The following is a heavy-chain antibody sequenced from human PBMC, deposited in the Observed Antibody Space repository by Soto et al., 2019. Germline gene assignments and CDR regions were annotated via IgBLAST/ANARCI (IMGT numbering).Heavy chain of an antibody. CDR1: GYTFSTFP. V-gene: IGHV1-3*01. CDR3: ARKDYYGSGSYHFDY. CDR2: INAANGDT. J-gene: IGHJ4*02. Sequence: ASVKVSCKASGYTFSTFPVHWVRQAPGQNLEWMGWINAANGDTGYSQNFQGRVAITRDTTADTAYMELSGLRSEDTAVYYCARKDYYGSGSYHFDYWGQGTLVTVSS. D-gene: IGHD3-10*01.